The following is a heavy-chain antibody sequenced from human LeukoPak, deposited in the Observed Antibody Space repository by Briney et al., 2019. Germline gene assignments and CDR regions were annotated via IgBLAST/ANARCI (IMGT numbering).Heavy chain of an antibody. V-gene: IGHV3-48*03. J-gene: IGHJ4*02. CDR1: GFTFSSYE. D-gene: IGHD3-10*02. CDR2: IGSSDSTT. CDR3: ARGTMFPYYFDY. Sequence: PGGSLRLSCVASGFTFSSYEMNWVRQAPGKGLEWLSYIGSSDSTTHYADSVKGRFTISRDNAKNSLYLQMNSLRAEDTAVYYCARGTMFPYYFDYWGQGTLVTVSS.